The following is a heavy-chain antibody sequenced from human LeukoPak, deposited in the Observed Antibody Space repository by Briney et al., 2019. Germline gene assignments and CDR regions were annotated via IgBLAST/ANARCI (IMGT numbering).Heavy chain of an antibody. CDR2: ISGSGGST. Sequence: GESLKISCAASGFTFSSGAMSWDRQAPGKGLEWVSAISGSGGSTYYADSVKGRFTISRDNSKNTLYLQMNSLRAEDTAVDCCAKDQGLRITMIVVVVGAFDIWGQGTMVTVS. CDR1: GFTFSSGA. D-gene: IGHD3-22*01. J-gene: IGHJ3*02. CDR3: AKDQGLRITMIVVVVGAFDI. V-gene: IGHV3-23*01.